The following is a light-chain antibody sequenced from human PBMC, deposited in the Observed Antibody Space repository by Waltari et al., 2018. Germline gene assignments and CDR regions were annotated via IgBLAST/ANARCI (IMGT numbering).Light chain of an antibody. J-gene: IGKJ2*01. V-gene: IGKV4-1*01. CDR1: QSVLYSSNNKNY. CDR2: WAS. Sequence: DIVMTQSPDSLAVSLGERATINCKSSQSVLYSSNNKNYLAWYQQKPGQPPKLLIYWASTRESGVPDRFSGSGSVTDFTLTISSLQAEDVAVYYSQQYYSTPPTLGQDTTLEIK. CDR3: QQYYSTPPT.